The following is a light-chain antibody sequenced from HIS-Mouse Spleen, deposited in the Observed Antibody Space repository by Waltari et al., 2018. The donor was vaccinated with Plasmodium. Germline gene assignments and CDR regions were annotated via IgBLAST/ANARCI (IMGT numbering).Light chain of an antibody. CDR1: QGISSN. V-gene: IGKV1-8*01. CDR2: AAS. J-gene: IGKJ2*01. CDR3: QQYYSYPYT. Sequence: AIRMTPSPSSFSASTGDRVPITCRASQGISSNLAWYQQKPGKAPKLLIYAASTLQSGVPSRFSGSGSGTDFTLTISCLQSEDFATYYCQQYYSYPYTFGQGTKLEIK.